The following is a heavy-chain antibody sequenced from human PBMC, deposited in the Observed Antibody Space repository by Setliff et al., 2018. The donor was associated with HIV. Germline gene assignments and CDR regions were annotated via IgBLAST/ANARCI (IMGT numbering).Heavy chain of an antibody. CDR1: GFTFSRYW. V-gene: IGHV3-7*04. Sequence: GGSLRLSCTASGFTFSRYWMSWVRQAPGKGLEWVANIKQDGSEKYYVDSVKGRFTISRDNAKNSLSLQMNSLRAEDTAVYYCLRERNFWSRSPGWGQGTLFTVSS. J-gene: IGHJ4*02. CDR2: IKQDGSEK. D-gene: IGHD3-3*01. CDR3: LRERNFWSRSPG.